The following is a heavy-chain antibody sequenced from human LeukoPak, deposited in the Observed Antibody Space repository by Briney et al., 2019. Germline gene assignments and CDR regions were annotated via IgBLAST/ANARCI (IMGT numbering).Heavy chain of an antibody. V-gene: IGHV3-74*01. CDR3: ARDWGYYDSSGAPDY. J-gene: IGHJ4*02. CDR1: GFTFSSYW. D-gene: IGHD3-22*01. Sequence: GGSLRLSCAASGFTFSSYWMHWVRQAPGKGLVWVSRINSDGSSTSYADSVKGRFTISRDNAKNTLYLQMNSLRAEDTAVYYCARDWGYYDSSGAPDYWGQGTLVTVSS. CDR2: INSDGSST.